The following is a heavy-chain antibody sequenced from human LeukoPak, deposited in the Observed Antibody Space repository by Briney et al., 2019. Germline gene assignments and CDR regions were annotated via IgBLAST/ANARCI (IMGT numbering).Heavy chain of an antibody. CDR1: GGTFSSYA. CDR2: IIPIFGTA. Sequence: ASVKVSCKASGGTFSSYAISWVRQAPGQGLEWMGGIIPIFGTANYAQKFQGRVTITTDESTSTAYMELSSLRSEDTAVYYCARGGGMTTVIPRLDYWGQGTLVTVSS. V-gene: IGHV1-69*05. CDR3: ARGGGMTTVIPRLDY. D-gene: IGHD4-11*01. J-gene: IGHJ4*02.